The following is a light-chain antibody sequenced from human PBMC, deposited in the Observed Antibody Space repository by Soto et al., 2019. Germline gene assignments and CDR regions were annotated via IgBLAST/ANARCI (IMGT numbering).Light chain of an antibody. V-gene: IGKV1-5*01. J-gene: IGKJ1*01. CDR3: QQYHSRRT. CDR1: QDINDW. Sequence: DIQMTQSPSTLSASVGDRVTITCRASQDINDWLAWYQQKPGNAPKFMIYDASTLQSGVPSRFSGSASGTDFTLTSSSLQPDDFATYYCQQYHSRRTFGQGTKVEIK. CDR2: DAS.